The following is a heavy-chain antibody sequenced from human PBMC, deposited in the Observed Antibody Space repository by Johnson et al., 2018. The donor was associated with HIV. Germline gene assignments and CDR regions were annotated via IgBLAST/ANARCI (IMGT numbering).Heavy chain of an antibody. CDR3: TTVLRPKPLDAFDI. CDR1: GFAFRTYW. Sequence: GSLRLSCAASGFAFRTYWMVWVRQVPGKRPVCVARIYNDGSRTTYADSVRGRFTISRDDSKNPLYLQMNSLKTEDTAVYYCTTVLRPKPLDAFDIWGQGTMVTVSS. CDR2: IYNDGSRT. V-gene: IGHV3-74*03. J-gene: IGHJ3*02.